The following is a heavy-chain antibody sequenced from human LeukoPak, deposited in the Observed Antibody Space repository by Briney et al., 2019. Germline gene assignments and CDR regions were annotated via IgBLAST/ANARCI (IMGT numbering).Heavy chain of an antibody. CDR3: ARDHRGGYDLPKY. CDR2: ISYDGSNK. V-gene: IGHV3-30-3*01. D-gene: IGHD3-3*01. CDR1: GFTFSSYA. Sequence: GGSLRLSCAASGFTFSSYAMHWVRQAPGKGLEWVAVISYDGSNKYYADSVKGRFTISRDNAKNSLYLQMNSLRAEDTAVYYCARDHRGGYDLPKYWGQGTLVTVSS. J-gene: IGHJ4*02.